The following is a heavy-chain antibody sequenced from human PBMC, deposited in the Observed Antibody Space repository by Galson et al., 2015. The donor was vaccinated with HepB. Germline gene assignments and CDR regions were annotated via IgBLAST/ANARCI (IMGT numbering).Heavy chain of an antibody. D-gene: IGHD3-10*01. Sequence: SLRLSCAGSGFAFSSYWMSWVRQAPGKGLEWVANIKQDGSEKNYVDSVKGRFTISRDNAKNSLYLQMNSLRAEDTAVYYCASGFGNFDYWGQGTLVTVSP. CDR3: ASGFGNFDY. V-gene: IGHV3-7*01. CDR2: IKQDGSEK. CDR1: GFAFSSYW. J-gene: IGHJ4*02.